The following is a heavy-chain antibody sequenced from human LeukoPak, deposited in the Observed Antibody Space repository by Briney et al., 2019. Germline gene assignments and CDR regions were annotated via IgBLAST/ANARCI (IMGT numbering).Heavy chain of an antibody. J-gene: IGHJ5*02. V-gene: IGHV4-34*01. D-gene: IGHD3-3*01. CDR3: ARGYGITIFGVVMSWFDP. CDR1: GGSFSGYY. Sequence: PSETLSLTCAVYGGSFSGYYWSWIRQPPGKGLEWIGEINHSGSTNYNPSLKSRVTISVDTSKNQFSLKLSSVTAADTAVYYCARGYGITIFGVVMSWFDPWGQGTLVTVSS. CDR2: INHSGST.